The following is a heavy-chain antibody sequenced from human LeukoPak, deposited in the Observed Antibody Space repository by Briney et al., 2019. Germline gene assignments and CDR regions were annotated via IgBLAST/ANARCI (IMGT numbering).Heavy chain of an antibody. D-gene: IGHD3-10*01. V-gene: IGHV4-39*07. CDR3: ARGGDLWFGDLNWFDP. CDR1: GGSISSSSYY. J-gene: IGHJ5*02. CDR2: IYYSGST. Sequence: TSETLSLTCTVSGGSISSSSYYWGWIRQPPGKGLEWIGSIYYSGSTYYNPSLKSRVTILVDTSKNQFSLKLSSVTAADTAVYYCARGGDLWFGDLNWFDPWGQGTLVTVSS.